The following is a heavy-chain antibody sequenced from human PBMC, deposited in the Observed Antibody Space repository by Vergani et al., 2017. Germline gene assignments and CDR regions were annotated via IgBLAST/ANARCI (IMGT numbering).Heavy chain of an antibody. CDR2: INTNGADT. CDR3: AKGGWNYWFDS. Sequence: EVQLLESGGDLVQPGGSLRLSCAASGFSFSTYAMSWVRQAPGKGLEWVSTINTNGADTRYGDSVKGRITISRDNSKSTLYLQINSLRAEDTAIYYCAKGGWNYWFDSWGQGTLVIVS. CDR1: GFSFSTYA. D-gene: IGHD1-1*01. J-gene: IGHJ5*01. V-gene: IGHV3-23*01.